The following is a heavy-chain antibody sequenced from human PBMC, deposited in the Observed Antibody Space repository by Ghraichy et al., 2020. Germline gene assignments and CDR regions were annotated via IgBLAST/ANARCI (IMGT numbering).Heavy chain of an antibody. CDR1: GYSFTSYW. J-gene: IGHJ4*02. CDR3: ARHVSRETGTDDLGIDY. D-gene: IGHD1-7*01. V-gene: IGHV5-51*01. CDR2: IYPGDSDT. Sequence: GESLNISCKGSGYSFTSYWIGWVRQMPGKGLEWMGIIYPGDSDTRYSPSFQGQVTISADKSISTAYLQWSSLKASDTAMYYCARHVSRETGTDDLGIDYWGQGTLVTVSS.